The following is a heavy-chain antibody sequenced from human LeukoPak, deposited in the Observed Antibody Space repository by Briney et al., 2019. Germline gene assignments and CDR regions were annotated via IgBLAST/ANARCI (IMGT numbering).Heavy chain of an antibody. CDR3: ARVASGSYNWFDP. V-gene: IGHV3-74*03. CDR1: GFTFSSYW. CDR2: INTDGSRT. D-gene: IGHD3-10*01. J-gene: IGHJ5*02. Sequence: GGSLRLSCAASGFTFSSYWMNWVRQAPGKGLVWVSRINTDGSRTTYADSVRGRFTSSRDNAKNTVYLQMNSLRAEDTAVYYCARVASGSYNWFDPWGQGTLVTVSS.